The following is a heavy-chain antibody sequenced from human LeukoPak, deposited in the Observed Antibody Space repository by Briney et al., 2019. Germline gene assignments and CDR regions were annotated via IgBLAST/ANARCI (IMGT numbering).Heavy chain of an antibody. V-gene: IGHV3-74*01. Sequence: GESLRLSCAASGFTFSTYWMHWVRQAPGKGLVWVSHIKSDGISTTYADSVKGRFTISRDNAKNTLYLQMNSLRAEDTAVYYCARDRAYTQDYWGQGTLVTVSS. CDR3: ARDRAYTQDY. CDR1: GFTFSTYW. CDR2: IKSDGIST. J-gene: IGHJ4*02. D-gene: IGHD4-11*01.